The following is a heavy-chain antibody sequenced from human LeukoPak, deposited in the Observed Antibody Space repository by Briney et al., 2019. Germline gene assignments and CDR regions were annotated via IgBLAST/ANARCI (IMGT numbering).Heavy chain of an antibody. J-gene: IGHJ4*02. V-gene: IGHV3-7*03. Sequence: PGGSLRLSCAASGFTFSNYAMSWVRQAPGKGLEWVANIKPDGTTKFYADSVKGRFTISRDNALNSLYLQMNSLRAEDTAIYYCARSIPYGTTWYGRSDYWGQGTLVTASS. CDR3: ARSIPYGTTWYGRSDY. CDR2: IKPDGTTK. CDR1: GFTFSNYA. D-gene: IGHD6-13*01.